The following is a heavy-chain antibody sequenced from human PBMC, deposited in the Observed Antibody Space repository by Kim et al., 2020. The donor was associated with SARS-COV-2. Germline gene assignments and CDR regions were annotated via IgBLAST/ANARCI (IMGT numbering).Heavy chain of an antibody. V-gene: IGHV3-21*01. J-gene: IGHJ4*02. Sequence: GGSLRLSCAASGFTFSSYSMNWVRQAPGKGLEWVSSISSSSSYIYYADSVKGRFTISRDNAKNSLYLQMNSLRAEDTAVYYCARHVISGYDLLANYWGQGTLVTVSS. CDR1: GFTFSSYS. CDR3: ARHVISGYDLLANY. D-gene: IGHD5-12*01. CDR2: ISSSSSYI.